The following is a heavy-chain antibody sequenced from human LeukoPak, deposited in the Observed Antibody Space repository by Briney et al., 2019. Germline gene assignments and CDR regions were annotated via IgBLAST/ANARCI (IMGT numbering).Heavy chain of an antibody. CDR3: ASFGYYDILTGYYILGTFDY. CDR1: GYSISSGYY. D-gene: IGHD3-9*01. J-gene: IGHJ4*02. CDR2: IYHSGST. V-gene: IGHV4-38-2*01. Sequence: PSETLSLTCAVSGYSISSGYYWGWIRQPPGKGLEWIGSIYHSGSTYYNPSLKSRVTISVDTSKNQFSLKLSSVTAADTVVYYCASFGYYDILTGYYILGTFDYWGQGTLVTVSS.